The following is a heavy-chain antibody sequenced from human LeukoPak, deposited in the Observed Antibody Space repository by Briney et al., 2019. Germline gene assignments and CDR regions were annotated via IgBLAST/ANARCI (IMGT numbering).Heavy chain of an antibody. CDR1: GFTFSSYA. CDR3: ARACLVLLWFGDGMDV. V-gene: IGHV3-23*01. Sequence: PGGSLRLSCAASGFTFSSYAMSWVRQAPGKGLEWVSAISGSGINTHYADSVKGRFTISRDNSKNTLYLQMNSLRAEGTAVYYCARACLVLLWFGDGMDVWGQGTTVTVSS. D-gene: IGHD3-10*01. CDR2: ISGSGINT. J-gene: IGHJ6*02.